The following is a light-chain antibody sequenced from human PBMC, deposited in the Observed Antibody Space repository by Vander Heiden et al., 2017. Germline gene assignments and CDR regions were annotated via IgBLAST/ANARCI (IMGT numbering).Light chain of an antibody. Sequence: SYELTQPPSVSASPGQTASSTCSGDRLGDKYACWYQQKPGQSPVLVNYQDNKRPSGIPERFYGSTSANTATLTISGTQPMDEADYYCQAWDNNIMMFGGGTKLTVL. J-gene: IGLJ3*02. V-gene: IGLV3-1*01. CDR1: RLGDKY. CDR2: QDN. CDR3: QAWDNNIMM.